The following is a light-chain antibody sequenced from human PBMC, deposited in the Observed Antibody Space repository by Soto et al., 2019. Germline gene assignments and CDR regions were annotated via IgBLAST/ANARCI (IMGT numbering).Light chain of an antibody. Sequence: DIQMTQPPSSLSASVGDRVTISCRASQSIRNYVSWYQQKQGTAPNLLIRAASTLQSGVPSXXSGSGSGTDFTLTISSLQIEDFATYFCQQTDSTPQTFGQGTNVEI. CDR2: AAS. J-gene: IGKJ1*01. V-gene: IGKV1-39*01. CDR3: QQTDSTPQT. CDR1: QSIRNY.